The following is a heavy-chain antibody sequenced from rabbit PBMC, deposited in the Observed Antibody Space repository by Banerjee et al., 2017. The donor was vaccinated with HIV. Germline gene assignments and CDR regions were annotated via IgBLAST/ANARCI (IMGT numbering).Heavy chain of an antibody. CDR2: IYAGSSGST. CDR3: ARDLAGAIGWNFNL. J-gene: IGHJ4*01. V-gene: IGHV1S45*01. D-gene: IGHD4-1*01. Sequence: QEQLEESGGDLVKPGASLTLTCTASGFSFSSSYWICWVRQAPGKGLEWIACIYAGSSGSTQYANWAKGRFTISKTSSTTVTLQMTSLTAADTATYFCARDLAGAIGWNFNLWGPGTLVTVS. CDR1: GFSFSSSYW.